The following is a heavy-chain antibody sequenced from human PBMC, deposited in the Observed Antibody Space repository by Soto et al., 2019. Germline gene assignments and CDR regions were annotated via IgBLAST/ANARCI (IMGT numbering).Heavy chain of an antibody. CDR1: GFTFSSYA. Sequence: QVQLVESGGGVVQPGRSLRLSCAASGFTFSSYAMHWVRQAPGKGLEWVALISYDGSNKYYADSVKGRFTISRDNSKNTQYLQMNSLRAEDTAVYYCARDKRDLRFLEWSYYFDFWGQGTLGTVAS. D-gene: IGHD3-3*01. J-gene: IGHJ4*02. V-gene: IGHV3-30-3*01. CDR3: ARDKRDLRFLEWSYYFDF. CDR2: ISYDGSNK.